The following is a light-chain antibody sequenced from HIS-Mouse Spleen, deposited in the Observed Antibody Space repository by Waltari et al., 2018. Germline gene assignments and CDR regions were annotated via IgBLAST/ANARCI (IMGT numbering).Light chain of an antibody. CDR2: DVS. Sequence: QSALTQPRPVSGSPGQSVTISCTGTSSDVGCYNYFSWYQQHPGKAPKLMIYDVSKRPSGVPDRFSGSKSGNTASLTISGLQAEDEADYYCCSYAGSYTWVFGGGTKLTVL. J-gene: IGLJ3*02. CDR3: CSYAGSYTWV. CDR1: SSDVGCYNY. V-gene: IGLV2-11*01.